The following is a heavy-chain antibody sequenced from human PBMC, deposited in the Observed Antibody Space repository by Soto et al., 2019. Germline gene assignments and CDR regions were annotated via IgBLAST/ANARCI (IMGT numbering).Heavy chain of an antibody. CDR2: ISYDGSNK. J-gene: IGHJ4*02. Sequence: GGSLRLSCAASGFTFSSYGMHWVRQAPGKGLEWVAVISYDGSNKYYADSVKGRFTISRDNSKNTLYLQMNSLRAEDTAVYYCAKLYGSGSPAFDYWGQGTLVTVSS. D-gene: IGHD3-10*01. CDR1: GFTFSSYG. V-gene: IGHV3-30*18. CDR3: AKLYGSGSPAFDY.